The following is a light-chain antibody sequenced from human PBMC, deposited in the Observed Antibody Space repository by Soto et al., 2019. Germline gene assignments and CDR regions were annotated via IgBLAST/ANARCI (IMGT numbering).Light chain of an antibody. Sequence: EIVLTQSPATLSLSPGERATLSCRASQSVSSYLAWYQQKPGQAPRLLIYDASNRATGITARFSGSGSGTDFTLTISTLEPEDFAVYYFQQRSNSITFGKGTRLEI. CDR1: QSVSSY. CDR3: QQRSNSIT. CDR2: DAS. V-gene: IGKV3-11*01. J-gene: IGKJ5*01.